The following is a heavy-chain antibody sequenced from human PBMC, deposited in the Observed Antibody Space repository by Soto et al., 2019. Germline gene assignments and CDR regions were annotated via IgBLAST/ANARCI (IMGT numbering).Heavy chain of an antibody. CDR1: GFTFSSYG. CDR2: IWYDGSNK. J-gene: IGHJ5*02. D-gene: IGHD2-2*01. V-gene: IGHV3-33*01. Sequence: GGSLRLSCAASGFTFSSYGMHWVRQAPGKGLEWVAVIWYDGSNKYYADSVKGRFTISRDNSKNTLYLQMHSLRAEDTAVYYCARGPRRQLLGWFDPWGQGTLVTVSP. CDR3: ARGPRRQLLGWFDP.